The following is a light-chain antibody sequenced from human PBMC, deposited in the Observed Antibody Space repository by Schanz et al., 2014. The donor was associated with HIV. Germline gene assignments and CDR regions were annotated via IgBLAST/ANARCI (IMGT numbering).Light chain of an antibody. Sequence: EIVLTQSPGTLSLSPGETATLSCRASQSVSSSYFAWYQQKPGQAPRLLIYGASSRATGIPDRFSGSGSGXXFTLTISRLEPEDFAVYYCQQYGSSLFTFGPGSKLDVK. CDR2: GAS. J-gene: IGKJ3*01. CDR1: QSVSSSY. CDR3: QQYGSSLFT. V-gene: IGKV3-20*01.